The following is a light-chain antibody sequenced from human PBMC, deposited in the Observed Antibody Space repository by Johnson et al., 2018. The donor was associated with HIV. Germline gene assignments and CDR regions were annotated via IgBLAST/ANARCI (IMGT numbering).Light chain of an antibody. CDR2: ENN. CDR1: SSDMGNYA. Sequence: QSVLTQPPSVSAAPGQKVTISCSGSSSDMGNYAVSWYQQLPGTPPKLLIYENNKRPSGIPDRFSGSKSDTSATLGITGLQTGDEADYSCGTWDVSLSAYVFGTGTEVTVL. V-gene: IGLV1-51*02. CDR3: GTWDVSLSAYV. J-gene: IGLJ1*01.